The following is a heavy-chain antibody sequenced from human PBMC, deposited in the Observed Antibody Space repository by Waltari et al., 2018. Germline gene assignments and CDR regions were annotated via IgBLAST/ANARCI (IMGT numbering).Heavy chain of an antibody. CDR1: GFTFSTYW. D-gene: IGHD3-10*01. Sequence: EVQLVESGGDLVQPGGALRLSCPASGFTFSTYWMSWVRRAPGEGVEWVAKIKKDGSEKLYVDSWKGLFTISTDNARNSLYLQMNSLRGEDTAVYYCARVSWDTITRTGIDYWGLGTLVIVSS. J-gene: IGHJ4*02. CDR2: IKKDGSEK. V-gene: IGHV3-7*01. CDR3: ARVSWDTITRTGIDY.